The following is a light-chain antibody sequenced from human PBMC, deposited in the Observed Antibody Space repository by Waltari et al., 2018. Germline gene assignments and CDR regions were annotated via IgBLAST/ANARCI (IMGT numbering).Light chain of an antibody. V-gene: IGKV1-9*01. CDR3: QHLNSYPVT. CDR2: TAS. J-gene: IGKJ2*01. CDR1: QGISSY. Sequence: DIQLTQSPSFLSASVGDRVNITCRASQGISSYLAWYQHKPGKAPKLLIYTASTLQSGVPSRFSGSGSGTEFTLTISSLQPEDFATYYCQHLNSYPVTFGQGTKLEIK.